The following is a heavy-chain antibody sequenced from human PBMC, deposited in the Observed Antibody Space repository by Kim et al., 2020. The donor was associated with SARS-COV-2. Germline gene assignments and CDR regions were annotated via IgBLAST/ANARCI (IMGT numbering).Heavy chain of an antibody. J-gene: IGHJ4*02. CDR3: AKEATMIVVVITTQGFDY. D-gene: IGHD3-22*01. Sequence: GGSLRLSCAASGFTFSSYAMSWVRQAPGKGLEWVSAISGSGGSTYYADSVKGRFTISRDNSKNTLYLQMNSLRAEDTAVYYCAKEATMIVVVITTQGFDYWGQGTLVTVSS. CDR1: GFTFSSYA. V-gene: IGHV3-23*01. CDR2: ISGSGGST.